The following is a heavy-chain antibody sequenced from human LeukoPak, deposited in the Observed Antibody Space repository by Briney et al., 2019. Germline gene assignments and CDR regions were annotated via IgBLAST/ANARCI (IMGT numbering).Heavy chain of an antibody. V-gene: IGHV4-34*01. CDR2: INHSGST. Sequence: SETLSLTCAVYGGSFSGYYWSWIRQPPGKGLEWIGEINHSGSTNYNPSLKSRVTISVDTSKNQFSLKLSSVTAADTAVYYCARGPVLRFLEWFQSPGAGWFDPWGQGTLVTVSS. D-gene: IGHD3-3*01. CDR1: GGSFSGYY. CDR3: ARGPVLRFLEWFQSPGAGWFDP. J-gene: IGHJ5*02.